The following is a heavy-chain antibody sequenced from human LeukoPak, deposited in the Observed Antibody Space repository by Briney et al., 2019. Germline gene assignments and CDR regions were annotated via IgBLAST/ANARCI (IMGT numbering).Heavy chain of an antibody. D-gene: IGHD4-17*01. Sequence: PSETLSLTCSVSGGSISRYYWSWIRQPAGKGLERIGRIYTSGNTNYNPSLKSRVTMSVDMSRNQFSLNLRSVTAADTAVYYCARGDYGDSLNYYYYNGMDVWGQGTTVTVSS. V-gene: IGHV4-4*07. CDR3: ARGDYGDSLNYYYYNGMDV. CDR2: IYTSGNT. J-gene: IGHJ6*02. CDR1: GGSISRYY.